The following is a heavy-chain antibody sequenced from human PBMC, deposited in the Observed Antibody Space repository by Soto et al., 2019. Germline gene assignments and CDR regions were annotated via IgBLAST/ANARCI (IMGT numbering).Heavy chain of an antibody. CDR2: IYYSGST. V-gene: IGHV4-39*07. D-gene: IGHD1-26*01. CDR1: GGSISSSSYY. CDR3: ARALYGGATTFFDY. Sequence: SETLSLTCTVSGGSISSSSYYWGWIRQPPGKGLEWIGSIYYSGSTKYNPSLKSRVTISVDTSKNQFSLKLSSVTAADTAVYYCARALYGGATTFFDYWGQGTLVTVSS. J-gene: IGHJ4*02.